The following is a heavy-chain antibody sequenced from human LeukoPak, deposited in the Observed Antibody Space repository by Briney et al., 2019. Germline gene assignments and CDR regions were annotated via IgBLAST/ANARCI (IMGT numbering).Heavy chain of an antibody. V-gene: IGHV4-59*02. Sequence: SETLSLTCTVSSGSVNSYYWSWIRQPPGKGLEWIGYIYYSGSTNYNPSLKSRVTISVDTSKNQFSLKLSSVTAADTAVYYYARGSWLRFQALDYWGQGTLVTVSS. J-gene: IGHJ4*02. D-gene: IGHD5-12*01. CDR1: SGSVNSYY. CDR3: ARGSWLRFQALDY. CDR2: IYYSGST.